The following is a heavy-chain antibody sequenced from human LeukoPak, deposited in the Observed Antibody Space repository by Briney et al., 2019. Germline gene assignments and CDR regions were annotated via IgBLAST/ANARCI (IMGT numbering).Heavy chain of an antibody. CDR3: ARLEMATMTVDY. V-gene: IGHV1-2*06. Sequence: ASVKVSCKASGYTFTGYYMHWVRQAPGQGLEWMGRINPNNGGTNYAQKFQGRVTMTRDTSISTAYMELSRLRSDDTAVYYCARLEMATMTVDYWGQGTLVTVSS. D-gene: IGHD5-24*01. J-gene: IGHJ4*02. CDR2: INPNNGGT. CDR1: GYTFTGYY.